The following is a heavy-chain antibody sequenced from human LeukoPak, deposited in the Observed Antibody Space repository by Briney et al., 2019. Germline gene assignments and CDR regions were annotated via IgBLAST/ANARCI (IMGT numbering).Heavy chain of an antibody. CDR2: INDSGRT. CDR1: GGSFSSYY. CDR3: ARRWNYGRNYYIDV. Sequence: SETLSLTCAVYGGSFSSYYWSWIRQTPGKGMEWIGEINDSGRTNYNPSLMSRVTVSVDTSKNQFSLRLTSVTATDTAVYYCARRWNYGRNYYIDVWGKGATVSVSS. V-gene: IGHV4-34*01. D-gene: IGHD1-7*01. J-gene: IGHJ6*03.